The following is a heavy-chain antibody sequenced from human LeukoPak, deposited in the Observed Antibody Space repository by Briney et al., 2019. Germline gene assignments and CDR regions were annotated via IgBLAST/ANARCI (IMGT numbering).Heavy chain of an antibody. J-gene: IGHJ4*02. V-gene: IGHV3-48*03. Sequence: GGSLRLSCAASGFTFSSYEMHWVRQAPGRGLEWVSYISRGASTFSYADSVKGRFTISRDNAKNSLHLQMNSLRAEDTAVYYCVREGNCYFEYWGQGTLVTVSP. CDR3: VREGNCYFEY. CDR2: ISRGASTF. D-gene: IGHD1-1*01. CDR1: GFTFSSYE.